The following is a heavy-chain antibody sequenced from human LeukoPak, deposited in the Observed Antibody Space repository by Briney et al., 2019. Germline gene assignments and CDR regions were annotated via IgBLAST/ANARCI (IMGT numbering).Heavy chain of an antibody. CDR1: GFTFTAYS. Sequence: GGSLRLSCAASGFTFTAYSMHWVRQAPGKGLEWVAVITPDGGGSYYAESAKGRFTISRDNSGNTVYLQMNSLRADDTAVCYCARDNSWNYDYWGQGTLVTVSS. J-gene: IGHJ4*02. D-gene: IGHD1-7*01. CDR2: ITPDGGGS. CDR3: ARDNSWNYDY. V-gene: IGHV3-30-3*01.